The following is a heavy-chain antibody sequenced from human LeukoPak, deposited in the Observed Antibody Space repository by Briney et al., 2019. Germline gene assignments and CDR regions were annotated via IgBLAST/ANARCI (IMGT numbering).Heavy chain of an antibody. Sequence: GASVKVSCKASGGTFSSYAISWVRQAPGQGLEWMGGIIPIFGTANYAQKFQGRVTITADESTSTAYMELSSLRSEDTAVYYCARVTPIVVVPAAKGAFDIWGQGTMVTVSS. CDR1: GGTFSSYA. D-gene: IGHD2-2*01. V-gene: IGHV1-69*13. CDR3: ARVTPIVVVPAAKGAFDI. CDR2: IIPIFGTA. J-gene: IGHJ3*02.